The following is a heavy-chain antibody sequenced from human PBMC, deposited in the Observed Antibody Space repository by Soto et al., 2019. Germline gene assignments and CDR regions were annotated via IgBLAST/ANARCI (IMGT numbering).Heavy chain of an antibody. Sequence: QVQLVQSGAEVKKPGASVRVSCKASGYTFTHYYIHWVRQAPGQGLEWMGIINPNGGITTYAQKFRAGFSMTRDTSTSTVYLELSSRRSEDSAVYYCATSVNSAMAFDYWGQGTLVTVSS. CDR3: ATSVNSAMAFDY. V-gene: IGHV1-46*01. J-gene: IGHJ4*02. D-gene: IGHD5-18*01. CDR2: INPNGGIT. CDR1: GYTFTHYY.